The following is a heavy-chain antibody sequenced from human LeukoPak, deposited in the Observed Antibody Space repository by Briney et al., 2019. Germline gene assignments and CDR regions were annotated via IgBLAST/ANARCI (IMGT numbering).Heavy chain of an antibody. V-gene: IGHV4-30-2*01. CDR3: ARGGYYYGSGSPSPNWFDP. Sequence: SETLSLTCAVSGGSISSGGYSWSWIRQPPGKGLEWIGYIYHSGSTYYNPSLKSRVTISVDRSKNQFSLKLSSVTAADTAVYYCARGGYYYGSGSPSPNWFDPSGQGTLVTVSS. D-gene: IGHD3-10*01. CDR1: GGSISSGGYS. J-gene: IGHJ5*02. CDR2: IYHSGST.